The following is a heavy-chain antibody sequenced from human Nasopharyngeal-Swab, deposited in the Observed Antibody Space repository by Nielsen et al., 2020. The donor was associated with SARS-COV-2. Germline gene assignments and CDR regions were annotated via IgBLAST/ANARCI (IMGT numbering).Heavy chain of an antibody. CDR1: GLSVSSNY. V-gene: IGHV3-53*01. J-gene: IGHJ4*02. CDR2: IYPGGST. Sequence: GESLKISCAASGLSVSSNYMSWVRQAPGKGLEWVSIIYPGGSTYYADSVKGRFTISRDNAKSSLYLQMNSLRAEDTAVYYCADISYSSIDYWGQGTLVTVSS. CDR3: ADISYSSIDY. D-gene: IGHD6-19*01.